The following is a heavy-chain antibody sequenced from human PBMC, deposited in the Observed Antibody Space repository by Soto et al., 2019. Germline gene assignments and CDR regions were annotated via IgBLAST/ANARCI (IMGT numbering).Heavy chain of an antibody. CDR2: ISATNTYI. CDR1: TSNFTHYT. Sequence: EVQLVESGGGLVKPGGSLRLTCAGSTSNFTHYTLSWVRQAPGKGLEWVSSISATNTYIFYADSVKGRFTISRDNAKKSVSLQMSSLRAEDTALYYCARVNSATGSMHFDHWGQGTLVTVSS. V-gene: IGHV3-21*01. D-gene: IGHD3-9*01. J-gene: IGHJ4*02. CDR3: ARVNSATGSMHFDH.